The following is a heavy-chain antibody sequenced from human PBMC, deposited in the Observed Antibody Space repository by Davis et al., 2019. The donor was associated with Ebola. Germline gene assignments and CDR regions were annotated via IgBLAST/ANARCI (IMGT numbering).Heavy chain of an antibody. D-gene: IGHD6-19*01. V-gene: IGHV3-48*03. CDR2: ISSGGSTT. CDR3: SKTSGWYNDY. J-gene: IGHJ4*02. Sequence: GESLKISCAASGFSFSNFEINWVRQAPGKGLEWVSYISSGGSTTYHADSVKGRFTISRDNAKNSLYLQMNSLRAEDTAIYYCSKTSGWYNDYWGQGTLVTVSS. CDR1: GFSFSNFE.